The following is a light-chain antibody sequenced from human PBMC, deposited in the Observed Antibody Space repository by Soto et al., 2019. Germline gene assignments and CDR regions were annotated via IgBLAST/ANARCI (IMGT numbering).Light chain of an antibody. J-gene: IGLJ1*01. CDR3: SSYTGGNPSYV. V-gene: IGLV2-8*01. Sequence: QSALAQPPSASGSPGQSVTISCTGTSSDVGGYDYVSWYQQHPGKAPKLMIYEVTIRPSGVSDRFSGSKSGNTASLTVSGLQAEDEADSYCSSYTGGNPSYVFGTGTKVT. CDR1: SSDVGGYDY. CDR2: EVT.